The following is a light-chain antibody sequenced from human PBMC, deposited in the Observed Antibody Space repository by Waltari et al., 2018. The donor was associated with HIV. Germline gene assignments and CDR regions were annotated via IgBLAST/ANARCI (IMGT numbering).Light chain of an antibody. CDR1: TIGSLS. J-gene: IGLJ1*01. V-gene: IGLV3-21*04. CDR3: QVWDSSSDAYV. CDR2: YDS. Sequence: SYVLAQPPSVSVSPGKTARITCARNTIGSLSVHCYQQKPGQAPVVVIYYDSDRPSGIPERFSGSNSGNTATLTISRVEAGDEADYYCQVWDSSSDAYVFGTGTKVTVL.